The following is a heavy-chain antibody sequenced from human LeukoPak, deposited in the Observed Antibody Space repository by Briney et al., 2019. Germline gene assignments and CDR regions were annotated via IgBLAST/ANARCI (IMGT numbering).Heavy chain of an antibody. CDR3: SRESGAFCPFGY. CDR2: IFHSGST. J-gene: IGHJ4*02. Sequence: PSETLSFTCTVSGGSIRNYYWSWIRQPPGKGLEWMGYIFHSGSTDYNPSLNGRVTMSLDESRTQLSLNLTSVTAADTATYYCSRESGAFCPFGYWGQGTLVIVPS. D-gene: IGHD1-26*01. CDR1: GGSIRNYY. V-gene: IGHV4-59*12.